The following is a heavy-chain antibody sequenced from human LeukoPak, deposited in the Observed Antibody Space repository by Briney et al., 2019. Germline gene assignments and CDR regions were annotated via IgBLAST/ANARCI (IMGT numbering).Heavy chain of an antibody. D-gene: IGHD5-18*01. J-gene: IGHJ4*02. CDR1: GGTFSSYA. V-gene: IGHV1-69*01. CDR3: ARDLLRGYSYAWAYYFDY. Sequence: ASVKASCKASGGTFSSYAISWVRQAPGQGLEWMGGIIPIFGTANYAQKFQGRVTITADESTSTAYMELSSLRSEDTAVYYCARDLLRGYSYAWAYYFDYWEQGTLVTVSS. CDR2: IIPIFGTA.